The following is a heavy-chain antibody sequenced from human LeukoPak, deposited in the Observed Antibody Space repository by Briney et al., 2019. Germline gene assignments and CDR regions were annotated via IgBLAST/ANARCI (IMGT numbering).Heavy chain of an antibody. D-gene: IGHD3-10*01. CDR3: ARDPYYYGSGSYYKGSWFDP. Sequence: SETLSLTCSVSGDSISPHYWSWIRQPPEKGLEWIGYIHYTGNTNYNPSLKSRVTISVDTSKNQFSLKLSSVTAADTAVYYCARDPYYYGSGSYYKGSWFDPWGQGTLVTVSS. CDR1: GDSISPHY. J-gene: IGHJ5*02. CDR2: IHYTGNT. V-gene: IGHV4-59*11.